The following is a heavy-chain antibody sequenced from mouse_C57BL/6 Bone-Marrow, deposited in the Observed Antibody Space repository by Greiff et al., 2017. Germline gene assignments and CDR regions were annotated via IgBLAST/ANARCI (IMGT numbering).Heavy chain of an antibody. Sequence: VKLVESGAELVKPGASVKMSCKASGYTFTTYPIEWMKQNHGKSLEWIGNFHPYNDDTKYNEKFKGKATLTVEKSSNTVYLELSRLTSDDSAVYYCARSSTFFYCFDYWGQGTTLTVSS. J-gene: IGHJ2*01. CDR2: FHPYNDDT. V-gene: IGHV1-47*01. CDR1: GYTFTTYP. CDR3: ARSSTFFYCFDY. D-gene: IGHD5-1*01.